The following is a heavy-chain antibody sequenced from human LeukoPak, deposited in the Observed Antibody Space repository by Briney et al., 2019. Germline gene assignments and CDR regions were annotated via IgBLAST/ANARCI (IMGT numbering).Heavy chain of an antibody. CDR3: ARWISSRWFFDY. D-gene: IGHD6-13*01. CDR1: GGSISSGGYY. V-gene: IGHV4-31*03. J-gene: IGHJ4*02. Sequence: SQTLSLTCTVSGGSISSGGYYWSWNRQHPGKGLEWIGYIYYSGSTYYNPSLKSRVTISVDTSKNQFSLKLSSVTAADTAVYYCARWISSRWFFDYWGQGTLVTVSS. CDR2: IYYSGST.